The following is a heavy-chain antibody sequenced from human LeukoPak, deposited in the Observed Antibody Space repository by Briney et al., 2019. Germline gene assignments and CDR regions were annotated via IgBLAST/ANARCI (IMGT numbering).Heavy chain of an antibody. D-gene: IGHD3/OR15-3a*01. V-gene: IGHV4-59*01. CDR2: FHKSRTT. J-gene: IGHJ5*02. Sequence: SESLSLTCTVSGGSISGYSWTWIRQPPGQGLEWIGYFHKSRTTGYNPSLTGRVTLSVHTAMDQISLKLNSVTATDTDVYYCARGHLDLSPWGQGTLVTVSS. CDR1: GGSISGYS. CDR3: ARGHLDLSP.